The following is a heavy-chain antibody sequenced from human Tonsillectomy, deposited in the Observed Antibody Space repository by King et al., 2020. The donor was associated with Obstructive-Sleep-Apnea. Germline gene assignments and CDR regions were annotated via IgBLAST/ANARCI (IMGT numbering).Heavy chain of an antibody. D-gene: IGHD3-3*01. Sequence: LQLQESGPGLVKPSETLSLTCTVSGGSISSRRYSWGWIRHPPGKGLEWIGNVYYSGGTSYNPSLKSRVTISVATAKNQFSLKVSSVTAADTAVYYCGRDRSGYGGFDYWGQGTLVTVSS. V-gene: IGHV4-39*07. CDR1: GGSISSRRYS. CDR3: GRDRSGYGGFDY. J-gene: IGHJ4*02. CDR2: VYYSGGT.